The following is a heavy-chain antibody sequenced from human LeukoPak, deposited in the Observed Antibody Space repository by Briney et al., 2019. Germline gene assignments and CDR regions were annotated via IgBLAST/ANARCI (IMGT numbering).Heavy chain of an antibody. D-gene: IGHD6-25*01. J-gene: IGHJ5*02. CDR1: GLTVSNNY. CDR2: IFSGGST. Sequence: GGSLRLSCVVSGLTVSNNYMTWVRQAPGKGLEWVSLIFSGGSTYYADSVKGRFTISRDSSKYTLYLQMNSLRAEGTALYYCARDPGAAAGNLWSWGQGTLVTVSS. V-gene: IGHV3-66*01. CDR3: ARDPGAAAGNLWS.